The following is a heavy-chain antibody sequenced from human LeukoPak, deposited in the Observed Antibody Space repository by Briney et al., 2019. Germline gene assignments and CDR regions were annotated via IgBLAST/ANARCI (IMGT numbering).Heavy chain of an antibody. D-gene: IGHD1-1*01. J-gene: IGHJ4*02. CDR2: INYSGRT. CDR3: ARDGSDNWGQFDY. V-gene: IGHV4-39*07. CDR1: GGSISSSSYY. Sequence: PSETLSLTCTVSGGSISSSSYYWGWIRRPPGKGLEWIGNINYSGRTYYNPSLKSRVTISVDPSKNQFYLELSSVAAADTAVYYCARDGSDNWGQFDYWGQGTLATVSS.